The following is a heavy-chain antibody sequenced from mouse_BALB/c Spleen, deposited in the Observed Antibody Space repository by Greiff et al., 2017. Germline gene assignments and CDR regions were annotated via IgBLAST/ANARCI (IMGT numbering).Heavy chain of an antibody. CDR1: GYSITSDYA. J-gene: IGHJ4*01. CDR2: ISYSGST. CDR3: ARSDGYYGGGDY. D-gene: IGHD2-3*01. Sequence: ESGPGLVKPSQSLSLTCTVTGYSITSDYAWNWIRQFPGNKLEWMGYISYSGSTSYNPSLKSRISITRDTSKNQFFLQLNSVTTEDTATYYCARSDGYYGGGDYWGQGTSVTVSS. V-gene: IGHV3-2*02.